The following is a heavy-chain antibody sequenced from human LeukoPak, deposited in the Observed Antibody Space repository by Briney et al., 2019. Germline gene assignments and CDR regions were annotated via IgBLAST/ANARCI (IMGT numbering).Heavy chain of an antibody. D-gene: IGHD2-2*02. V-gene: IGHV3-7*01. Sequence: GGSLTLSCAASGFTFSKFWMSWVRQAPGKGLEWVANMNEDGSERDYVDSVKGRFTISRDNARKSLYLQMSSLSAEDTAVYYCATYTHWVAGDVWGQGTTVTVSS. CDR1: GFTFSKFW. CDR2: MNEDGSER. J-gene: IGHJ6*02. CDR3: ATYTHWVAGDV.